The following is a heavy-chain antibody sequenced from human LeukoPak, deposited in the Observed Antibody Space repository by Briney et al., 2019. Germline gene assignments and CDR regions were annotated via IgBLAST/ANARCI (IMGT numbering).Heavy chain of an antibody. D-gene: IGHD3-22*01. CDR3: AKDLKWFQVFDP. CDR2: ISGSGGST. CDR1: GFTFSSYA. Sequence: GGSLRLSCAASGFTFSSYAMSWARQAPGKGLEWVSAISGSGGSTYYADSVKGRFTISRDNSKNTLYLQMNSLRAEDTAVYYCAKDLKWFQVFDPWGQGTLVTVSS. V-gene: IGHV3-23*01. J-gene: IGHJ5*02.